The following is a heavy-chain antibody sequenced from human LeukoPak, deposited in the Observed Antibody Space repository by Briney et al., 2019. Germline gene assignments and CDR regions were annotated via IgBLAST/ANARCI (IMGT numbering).Heavy chain of an antibody. CDR2: IFYRGST. V-gene: IGHV4-59*01. D-gene: IGHD6-13*01. CDR3: ASGPYPAAGTDHQFDY. J-gene: IGHJ4*02. Sequence: SESLSLTCTVSGASISSYYWSWIRQPPGEGMEWIGYIFYRGSTNYNPSLKSRVTISVDTSKNQFSLKLSSVTAADTAVYYCASGPYPAAGTDHQFDYWGQGILVTVFS. CDR1: GASISSYY.